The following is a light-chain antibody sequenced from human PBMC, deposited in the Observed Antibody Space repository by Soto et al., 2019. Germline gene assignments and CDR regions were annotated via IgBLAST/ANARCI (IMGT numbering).Light chain of an antibody. J-gene: IGKJ4*01. CDR3: QKYNSAPRT. CDR1: QGISNY. CDR2: AAS. V-gene: IGKV1-27*01. Sequence: DVQMTQAASSLSASVGDRVTITCRARQGISNYLAWYQQKPGKVPKLLIYAASILQSGVPSRFSGSGSGTDFSLTINSLQPEDVATYYCQKYNSAPRTFGGGTKVEIK.